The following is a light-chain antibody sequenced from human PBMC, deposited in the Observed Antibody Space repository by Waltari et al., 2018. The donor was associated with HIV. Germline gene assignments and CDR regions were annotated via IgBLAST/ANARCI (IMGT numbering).Light chain of an antibody. J-gene: IGLJ1*01. CDR1: SSNIGSNT. CDR3: AAWDDSLNGYV. CDR2: ENK. Sequence: QSVLTQPPSASGAPGQRVTISCSGRSSNIGSNTVNWYQQLPGTAPKLLIYENKQRPSGVPDRFSGSKSGTSASLGISGLQSEDEADYYCAAWDDSLNGYVFGTGTKVTVL. V-gene: IGLV1-44*01.